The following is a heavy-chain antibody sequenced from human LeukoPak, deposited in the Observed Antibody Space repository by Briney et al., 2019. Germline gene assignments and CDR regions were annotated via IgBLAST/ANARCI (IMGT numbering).Heavy chain of an antibody. CDR1: GGTFSSYA. CDR2: IIPIFGTA. J-gene: IGHJ4*02. D-gene: IGHD6-6*01. V-gene: IGHV1-69*13. CDR3: ARDPGYSSSSAGGGNDY. Sequence: SVKVSCKASGGTFSSYAISWVRQAPGQGLEWMGGIIPIFGTANYAQKFQGRVTITADESTSTAYMELSSLRSEDTAVCYCARDPGYSSSSAGGGNDYWGQGTLVTVSS.